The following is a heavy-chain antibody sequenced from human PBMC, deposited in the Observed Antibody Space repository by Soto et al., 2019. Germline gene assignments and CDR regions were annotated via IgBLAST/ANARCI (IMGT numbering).Heavy chain of an antibody. Sequence: EVPLLESGGGLVQPGESLRLSCAVSGFIFGNYMMTWVRQAPGKGLEWVSTIRDSGDSTYYADSVKGRFTISRDNFKNKRNSQMDRLGAAETAVYYCAPRVYCGGGSCHYDAFDTRGQGAMVTVSS. CDR2: IRDSGDST. D-gene: IGHD2-15*01. V-gene: IGHV3-23*01. CDR1: GFIFGNYM. CDR3: APRVYCGGGSCHYDAFDT. J-gene: IGHJ3*02.